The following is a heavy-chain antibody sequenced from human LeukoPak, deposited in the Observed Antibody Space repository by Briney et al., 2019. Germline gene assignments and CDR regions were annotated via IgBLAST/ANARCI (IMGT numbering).Heavy chain of an antibody. V-gene: IGHV1-2*02. CDR2: INPNSGGT. CDR3: ARVKQQLVRRYFDY. D-gene: IGHD6-13*01. J-gene: IGHJ4*02. CDR1: GYTFTGYY. Sequence: GASVKVSCKASGYTFTGYYMHWVRQAPGQGLEWIEWINPNSGGTNYAQKFQGRVTMTRDTSISTAYMELSRLRSDDTAVYYCARVKQQLVRRYFDYWGQGTLVTVSS.